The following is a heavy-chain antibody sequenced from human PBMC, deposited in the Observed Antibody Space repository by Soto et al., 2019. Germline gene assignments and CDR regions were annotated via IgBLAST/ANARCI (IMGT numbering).Heavy chain of an antibody. V-gene: IGHV1-46*01. D-gene: IGHD4-17*01. Sequence: ASVKVSCKASGYTFTSYYMHWVRQAPGQGLEWMGIINPSGGSTSYAQKFQGRVTMTRDTSTSTVYMELSSLRSEDTAVYYCAREAWGPTTTVTEPHFDYWGQGTLVTVSS. J-gene: IGHJ4*02. CDR3: AREAWGPTTTVTEPHFDY. CDR2: INPSGGST. CDR1: GYTFTSYY.